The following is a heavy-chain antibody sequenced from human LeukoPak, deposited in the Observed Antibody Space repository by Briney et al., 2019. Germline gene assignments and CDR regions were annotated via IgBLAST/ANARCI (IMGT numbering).Heavy chain of an antibody. D-gene: IGHD3-10*01. CDR2: IIPILGIA. CDR1: GYTFTSYY. J-gene: IGHJ4*02. V-gene: IGHV1-69*04. CDR3: AREDQITMVRGVIITYFDY. Sequence: ASVKVSCKASGYTFTSYYMHWVRQAPGQGLEWMGRIIPILGIANYAQKFQGRVTITADKSTSTAYMELSSLRSEDTAVYYCAREDQITMVRGVIITYFDYWGQGTLVTVSS.